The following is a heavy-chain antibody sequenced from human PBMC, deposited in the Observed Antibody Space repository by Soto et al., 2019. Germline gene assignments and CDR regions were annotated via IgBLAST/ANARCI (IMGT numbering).Heavy chain of an antibody. J-gene: IGHJ3*01. D-gene: IGHD3-16*01. CDR3: ARALFTFTYGGQYVFDV. CDR2: INDIGRT. V-gene: IGHV4-34*01. Sequence: SDTLSLTCVVYDHSFTGYFCNWMRISPGKRLEWIGEINDIGRTNYNPSLKSRVSISVDTSKNQVSLKLNSVTAADTAVYYCARALFTFTYGGQYVFDVWGQGTEVT. CDR1: DHSFTGYF.